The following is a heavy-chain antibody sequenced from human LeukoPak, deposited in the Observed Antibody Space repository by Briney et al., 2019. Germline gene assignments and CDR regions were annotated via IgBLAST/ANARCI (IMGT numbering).Heavy chain of an antibody. CDR2: MSYSGST. CDR1: GGSISSTTYY. V-gene: IGHV4-39*01. J-gene: IGHJ4*02. D-gene: IGHD6-19*01. Sequence: PSETLSLTCTVSGGSISSTTYYWGWIRQPPGKGLEWIGRMSYSGSTYYNPSLRSRVTISVDTSKKHFSLKLTSVTAADTAVYYCTRQIAVAGGIDYWGQGTLATVSS. CDR3: TRQIAVAGGIDY.